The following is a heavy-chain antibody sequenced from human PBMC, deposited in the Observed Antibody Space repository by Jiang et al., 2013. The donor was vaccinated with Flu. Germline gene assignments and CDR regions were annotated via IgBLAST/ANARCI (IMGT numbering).Heavy chain of an antibody. D-gene: IGHD5-18*01. CDR1: GGSINSGGYS. V-gene: IGHV4-30-2*01. J-gene: IGHJ4*02. Sequence: GSGLVKPSQTLSLICVVSGGSINSGGYSWSWLRQPPGKDLEWIGHIYQGGDTYTNESLKSRVSLSLDRPKNHFSLTLASVTAADTAIYYCARGSGFGYSLYFDHWGQGILCTVSS. CDR2: IYQGGDT. CDR3: ARGSGFGYSLYFDH.